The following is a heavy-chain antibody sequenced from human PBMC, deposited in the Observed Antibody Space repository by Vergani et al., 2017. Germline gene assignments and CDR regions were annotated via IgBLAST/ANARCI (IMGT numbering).Heavy chain of an antibody. V-gene: IGHV4-31*02. CDR3: ARVLRTKLPTTVTHIDY. D-gene: IGHD4-17*01. Sequence: QVQLQESGPGLVKPSQTLSLTCIVSGGSISSGNYYWSWIRQHPGKGLEWIGYIYYSGSTYYNPSLKSRLTISVDTSKNQFSLKLSSVTAADTAVYYCARVLRTKLPTTVTHIDYWGQGTLVTVSS. CDR2: IYYSGST. CDR1: GGSISSGNYY. J-gene: IGHJ4*02.